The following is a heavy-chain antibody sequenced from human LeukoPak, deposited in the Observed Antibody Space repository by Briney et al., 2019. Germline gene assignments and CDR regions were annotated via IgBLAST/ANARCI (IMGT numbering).Heavy chain of an antibody. D-gene: IGHD1-1*01. Sequence: GGSLRLSCAASGFTFSSYAMSWARQAPGKGLEWVSAISATASNTYYADSVKGRFTISRDNSNSTLYLQMNSLRVDDTAVYYCARDWYNSLNYFDYWSQGSLVTVSS. J-gene: IGHJ4*02. CDR1: GFTFSSYA. V-gene: IGHV3-23*01. CDR3: ARDWYNSLNYFDY. CDR2: ISATASNT.